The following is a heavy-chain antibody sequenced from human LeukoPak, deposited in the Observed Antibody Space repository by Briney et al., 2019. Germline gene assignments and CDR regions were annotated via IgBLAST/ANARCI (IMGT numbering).Heavy chain of an antibody. J-gene: IGHJ4*02. Sequence: GASVKVSCKASGYTFTGYYMHWVRQAPGQGLEWMGWINPNSGGTNYAQKFQGRVTMTRDTSISTAYMELSRLRSDDTAVYYCAREEDGTVEMATIKGSFDYWGQGTLVTVSS. CDR3: AREEDGTVEMATIKGSFDY. CDR1: GYTFTGYY. CDR2: INPNSGGT. D-gene: IGHD5-24*01. V-gene: IGHV1-2*02.